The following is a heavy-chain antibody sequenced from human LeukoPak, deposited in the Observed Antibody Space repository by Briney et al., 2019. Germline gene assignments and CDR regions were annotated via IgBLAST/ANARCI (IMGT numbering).Heavy chain of an antibody. V-gene: IGHV3-74*01. D-gene: IGHD5-18*01. CDR3: ASPMWDTAIHDY. CDR1: GFTFSSHW. Sequence: GGSLRLSCAATGFTFSSHWMHWVRQAPGKGLVWVSRINSDGSITSYADSVKGRFTISRDNAKDTLYLQMNSLRAEDAAVYYCASPMWDTAIHDYWGQGTLVTVSS. CDR2: INSDGSIT. J-gene: IGHJ4*02.